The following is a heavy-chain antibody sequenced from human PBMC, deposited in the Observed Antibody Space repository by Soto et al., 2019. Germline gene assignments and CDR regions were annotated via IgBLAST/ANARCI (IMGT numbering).Heavy chain of an antibody. Sequence: GGSLRLSCAASGFTFSTYSMNWVRQAPGKGLEWVSSISSSSYIYYADSVKGRFTISRDNAKNLVYLQVNSLRAEDTAVYYCARDSVPNTVTTFYHNYGMDVWGQGTTVTVSS. D-gene: IGHD4-4*01. CDR3: ARDSVPNTVTTFYHNYGMDV. J-gene: IGHJ6*02. CDR1: GFTFSTYS. V-gene: IGHV3-21*06. CDR2: ISSSSYI.